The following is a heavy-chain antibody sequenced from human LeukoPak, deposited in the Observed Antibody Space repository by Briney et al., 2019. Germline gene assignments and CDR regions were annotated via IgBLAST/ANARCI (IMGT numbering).Heavy chain of an antibody. Sequence: ASVKVSCKASGYTFTSYYMHWVRQAPGQGLEWMGIINPSGGSTSYAQKFQGRVTMTSDTSTSTVYMELSSLRSEDTAVYYCASGYCSSTSCYPRQFDYWGQGTLVTVSS. D-gene: IGHD2-2*01. CDR3: ASGYCSSTSCYPRQFDY. J-gene: IGHJ4*02. V-gene: IGHV1-46*03. CDR2: INPSGGST. CDR1: GYTFTSYY.